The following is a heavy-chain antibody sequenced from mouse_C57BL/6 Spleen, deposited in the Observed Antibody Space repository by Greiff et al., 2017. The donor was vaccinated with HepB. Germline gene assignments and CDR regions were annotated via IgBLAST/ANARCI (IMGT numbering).Heavy chain of an antibody. V-gene: IGHV14-2*01. J-gene: IGHJ2*01. D-gene: IGHD1-1*01. CDR3: AVITTVVATGFDY. CDR2: IDPEDGET. CDR1: GFNIKDYY. Sequence: VQLQQSGAELVKPGASVKLSCTASGFNIKDYYMHWVKQRTEQGLEWIGRIDPEDGETKYALKFQGKATITADTYSNTAYLQLSSLTSEDTAVYYCAVITTVVATGFDYWGQGTTLTVSS.